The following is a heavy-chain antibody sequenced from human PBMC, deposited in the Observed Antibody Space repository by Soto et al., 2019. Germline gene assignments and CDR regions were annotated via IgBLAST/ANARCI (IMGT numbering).Heavy chain of an antibody. CDR2: FNTYTGNP. CDR3: AKAEDTYYDILPYGMDV. D-gene: IGHD3-9*01. V-gene: IGHV7-4-1*02. CDR1: GYSFTTYG. J-gene: IGHJ6*02. Sequence: ASVKVSCKASGYSFTTYGMNWVPQAPGQGLEWMGWFNTYTGNPTYAQGFTGRFVFSMDTSASTAYLQISSLKAEDTAVYYCAKAEDTYYDILPYGMDVWGQGTTVTVSS.